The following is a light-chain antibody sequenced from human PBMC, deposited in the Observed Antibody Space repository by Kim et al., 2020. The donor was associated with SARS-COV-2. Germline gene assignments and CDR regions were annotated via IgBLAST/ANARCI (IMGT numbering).Light chain of an antibody. J-gene: IGLJ2*01. CDR3: YFAADNNLV. V-gene: IGLV3-27*01. Sequence: SYELTQPSSVSVSPGQTARITCSGDVVAKKYGRWFQQKPGQAPVLVIYRDSERPSGIPERLSGSSLGTTVTLTISGAQVEDEADYYCYFAADNNLVFGGGTQLTVL. CDR1: VVAKKY. CDR2: RDS.